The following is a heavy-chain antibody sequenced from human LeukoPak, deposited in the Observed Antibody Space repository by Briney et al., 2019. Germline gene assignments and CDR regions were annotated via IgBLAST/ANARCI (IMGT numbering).Heavy chain of an antibody. CDR3: AKGVEYGDYNYYYGMDV. D-gene: IGHD4-17*01. CDR1: GFTFDDYA. Sequence: PGGSLRLSCAASGFTFDDYAMHWVRQAPGKGLEWVSGISWNSGSIGYADSVKGRFTISRDNAKNSLYLQMNSLRAEDTALYYCAKGVEYGDYNYYYGMDVWGQGTTVTVSS. V-gene: IGHV3-9*01. J-gene: IGHJ6*02. CDR2: ISWNSGSI.